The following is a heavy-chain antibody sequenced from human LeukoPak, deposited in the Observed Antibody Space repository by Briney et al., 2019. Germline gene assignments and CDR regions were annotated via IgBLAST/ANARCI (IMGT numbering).Heavy chain of an antibody. Sequence: GGSLRLSCAASGFTLRNYSMSWVRQAPGKGLEWVSSISRSSRYIYYADSVKGRFTISRDNAKNSLYLQMNSLRAEDTAVYYCARSKPAPMRGAFYIWGQGTMVTVSS. CDR2: ISRSSRYI. V-gene: IGHV3-21*01. D-gene: IGHD2-2*01. CDR1: GFTLRNYS. CDR3: ARSKPAPMRGAFYI. J-gene: IGHJ3*02.